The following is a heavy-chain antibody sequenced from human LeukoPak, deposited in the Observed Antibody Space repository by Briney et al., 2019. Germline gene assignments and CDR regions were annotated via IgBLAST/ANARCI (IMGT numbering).Heavy chain of an antibody. V-gene: IGHV3-53*01. CDR3: MLPPWAAGGP. Sequence: PGGSLRLSCAASGSTVSSNYMSWVRQAPGKGLEWVSVIYSGGNTYYADSVKGRFTISRDNSKNTLYLQMNSLRPEDTAVYCCMLPPWAAGGPWGQGTLVTVSS. CDR1: GSTVSSNY. CDR2: IYSGGNT. J-gene: IGHJ5*02. D-gene: IGHD6-13*01.